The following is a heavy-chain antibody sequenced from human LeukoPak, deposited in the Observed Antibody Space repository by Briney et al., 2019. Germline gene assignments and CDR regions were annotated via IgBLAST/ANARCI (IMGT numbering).Heavy chain of an antibody. J-gene: IGHJ4*02. V-gene: IGHV3-23*01. Sequence: GGSLRLSCAASGFTFSNYAMTWVRQAPGKGLEWVSGISGSGGSTYYADSVKGRFTISRDNSKNTLFLQMNSLRAEDTALYYCAKEENYYDSSGYSAFDYWGQGTLVTVSS. CDR2: ISGSGGST. CDR3: AKEENYYDSSGYSAFDY. CDR1: GFTFSNYA. D-gene: IGHD3-22*01.